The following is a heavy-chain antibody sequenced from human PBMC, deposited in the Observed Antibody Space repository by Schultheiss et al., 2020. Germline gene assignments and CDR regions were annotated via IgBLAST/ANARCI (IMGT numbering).Heavy chain of an antibody. V-gene: IGHV4-31*03. J-gene: IGHJ6*02. CDR2: IYYSGST. CDR3: ARDLGIAAAGWEYYYYYGMDV. CDR1: GGSISSSSYY. D-gene: IGHD6-13*01. Sequence: SQTLSLTCTVSGGSISSSSYYWSWIRQHPGKGLEWIGYIYYSGSTYYNPSLKSRVTISVDTSKNQFSLKLSSVTAADTAVYYCARDLGIAAAGWEYYYYYGMDVWGQGTTVTVSS.